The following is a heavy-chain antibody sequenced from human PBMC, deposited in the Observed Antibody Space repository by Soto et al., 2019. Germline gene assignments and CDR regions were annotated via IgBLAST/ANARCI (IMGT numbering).Heavy chain of an antibody. J-gene: IGHJ6*03. Sequence: QVQLQQWGAGLLKPSETLSLTCAVYGGSFSGYYWSWIRQPPGKGLEWIGEINHSGSTNYNPPLKSRVTISVDTSKNQFSLKLSSVTAADTAVYYCARIGSWYYYYYMDVWGKGTTVTVSS. CDR3: ARIGSWYYYYYMDV. CDR2: INHSGST. D-gene: IGHD6-13*01. V-gene: IGHV4-34*01. CDR1: GGSFSGYY.